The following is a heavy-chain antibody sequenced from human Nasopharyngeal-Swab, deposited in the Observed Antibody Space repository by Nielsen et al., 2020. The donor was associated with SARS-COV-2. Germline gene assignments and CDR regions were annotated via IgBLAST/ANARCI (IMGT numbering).Heavy chain of an antibody. J-gene: IGHJ4*01. Sequence: GESLKISWKGSGFSFTNYWIGWGRQRPGKGLECMGIIWPGDSDARYSPSFQGQVTISADKSISPAYLQWNSLKASDTAMYYCARISGYYQTSPFDNWGQGTLVTVSS. CDR3: ARISGYYQTSPFDN. D-gene: IGHD3-22*01. CDR1: GFSFTNYW. V-gene: IGHV5-51*01. CDR2: IWPGDSDA.